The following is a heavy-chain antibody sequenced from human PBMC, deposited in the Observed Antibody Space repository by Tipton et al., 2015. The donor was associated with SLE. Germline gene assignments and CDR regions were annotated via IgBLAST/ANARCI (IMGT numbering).Heavy chain of an antibody. Sequence: TLSLTCTVSGGSISSSSYYWGWIRQPPGKGLEWIGSIYYSGSTYYNPSLKSRVTISVDTSKNQFSLKLRSVTAADTAVYYCAGAWQGYCSGGTCYALDYWGQGKLVTVSS. D-gene: IGHD2-15*01. CDR2: IYYSGST. V-gene: IGHV4-39*07. CDR3: AGAWQGYCSGGTCYALDY. J-gene: IGHJ4*02. CDR1: GGSISSSSYY.